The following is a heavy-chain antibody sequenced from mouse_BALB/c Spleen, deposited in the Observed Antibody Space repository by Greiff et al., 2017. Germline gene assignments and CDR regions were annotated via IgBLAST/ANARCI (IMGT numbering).Heavy chain of an antibody. V-gene: IGHV5-6-5*01. CDR3: VGLRPYAMDY. J-gene: IGHJ4*01. CDR1: GFTFSSYA. D-gene: IGHD2-2*01. Sequence: EVHLVESGGGLVKPGGSLKLSCAASGFTFSSYAMSWVRQTPEKRLEWVASISSGGSTYYPDSVKGRFTISRDNARNILYLQMSSLRSEDTAMYYCVGLRPYAMDYWGQGTSVTVSS. CDR2: ISSGGST.